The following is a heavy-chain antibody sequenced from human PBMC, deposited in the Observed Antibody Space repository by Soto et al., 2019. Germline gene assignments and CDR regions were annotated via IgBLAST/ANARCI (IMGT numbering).Heavy chain of an antibody. V-gene: IGHV3-48*01. CDR3: ALLTTVASNWFDP. J-gene: IGHJ5*02. Sequence: GGSLXLSCAASGFTFSSYSMNWVRQAPGKGLEWVSYISSSSSTIYYADSVKGRFTISRDNAKNSLYLQMNSLRAEDTAVYYCALLTTVASNWFDPWGQGTLVTVSS. D-gene: IGHD4-17*01. CDR2: ISSSSSTI. CDR1: GFTFSSYS.